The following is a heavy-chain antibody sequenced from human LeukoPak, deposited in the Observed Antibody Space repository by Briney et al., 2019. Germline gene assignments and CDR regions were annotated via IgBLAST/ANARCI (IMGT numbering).Heavy chain of an antibody. CDR1: GYTFTCYY. CDR2: INPNSGGT. J-gene: IGHJ3*02. CDR3: AREGVVGATDAFDI. Sequence: GASVKVSCKASGYTFTCYYMHWVRQAPGQGLEWMGWINPNSGGTNYAQKFQGRVTMTRDTSISTAYMELSRLRSDDTAVYYCAREGVVGATDAFDIWGQGTMVTVSS. D-gene: IGHD1-26*01. V-gene: IGHV1-2*02.